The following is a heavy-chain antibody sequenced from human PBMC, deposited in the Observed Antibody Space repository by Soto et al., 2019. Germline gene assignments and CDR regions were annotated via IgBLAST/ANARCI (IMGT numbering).Heavy chain of an antibody. Sequence: PSETLSLTCTVSGGSISSGCYYWSWLRQHPGKGLEWIGYIYYTGSTYYNPSLKSRVTISVDTSKNQFSLQLSSVTAADSAVYYCARESRDFYYYYLDVWGKGTTVTVSS. CDR3: ARESRDFYYYYLDV. J-gene: IGHJ6*03. CDR2: IYYTGST. V-gene: IGHV4-31*02. CDR1: GGSISSGCYY.